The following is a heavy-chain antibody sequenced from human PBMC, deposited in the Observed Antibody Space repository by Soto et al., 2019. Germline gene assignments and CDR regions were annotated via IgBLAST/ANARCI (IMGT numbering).Heavy chain of an antibody. D-gene: IGHD1-7*01. CDR3: ARAGVTGTTAYYYYYMDV. J-gene: IGHJ6*03. CDR2: ISAYNGNT. Sequence: ASVKVSCKASGYTFTSCGISWVRQAPGQGLEWMGWISAYNGNTNHAQKLQGRVTMTTDTSTSTAYMELRSLRSDDTAVYYCARAGVTGTTAYYYYYMDVWGKGTTVTVSS. CDR1: GYTFTSCG. V-gene: IGHV1-18*01.